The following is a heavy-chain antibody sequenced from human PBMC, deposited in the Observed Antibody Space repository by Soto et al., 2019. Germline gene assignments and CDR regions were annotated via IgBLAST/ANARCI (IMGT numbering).Heavy chain of an antibody. CDR3: ATWPERENAYDV. Sequence: DVQLVESGGGLMQPGESLRLSCAASGLTVSGKKYVAWVRQAPGKGLEWVSALYDVDGSFYADSVKGRFTTSSDSSKTTVYLQTNGLRPDDTAVYDCATWPERENAYDVWGQGTTVTVSS. J-gene: IGHJ3*01. D-gene: IGHD1-1*01. CDR2: LYDVDGS. CDR1: GLTVSGKKY. V-gene: IGHV3-53*01.